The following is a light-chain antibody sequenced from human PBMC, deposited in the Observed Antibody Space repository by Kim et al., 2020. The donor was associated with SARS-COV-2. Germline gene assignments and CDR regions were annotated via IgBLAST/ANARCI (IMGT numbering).Light chain of an antibody. CDR1: KLGDKY. CDR2: QDS. CDR3: QAWDSSVV. J-gene: IGLJ2*01. Sequence: VSVSPGPTASITGSGDKLGDKYACWYQQKPGQSPVLVIYQDSKRPSGIPERFSGSNSGNTATLTISGTQAMDEADYYCQAWDSSVVFGGGTQLTVL. V-gene: IGLV3-1*01.